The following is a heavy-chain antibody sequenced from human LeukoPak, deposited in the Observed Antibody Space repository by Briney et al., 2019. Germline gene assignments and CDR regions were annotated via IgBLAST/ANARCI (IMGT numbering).Heavy chain of an antibody. D-gene: IGHD1-1*01. Sequence: ASVKVSCKASGYTFTSYDINWVRQATGQGLEWMGWMNPHSASVDYAQKFQGRVIMTWDTSISTAYMELSSLTSDDTAVYYCVRVPQRVPHNWFDPWGQGTLVTVSS. V-gene: IGHV1-8*01. J-gene: IGHJ5*02. CDR3: VRVPQRVPHNWFDP. CDR1: GYTFTSYD. CDR2: MNPHSASV.